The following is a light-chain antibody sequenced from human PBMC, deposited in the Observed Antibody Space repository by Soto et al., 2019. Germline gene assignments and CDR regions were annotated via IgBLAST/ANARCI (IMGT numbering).Light chain of an antibody. CDR1: QSVSNN. CDR3: QQYNNWWT. CDR2: GAS. V-gene: IGKV3-15*01. J-gene: IGKJ1*01. Sequence: EIVMTQSPATLSVSPGERATLSCRASQSVSNNLAWYQKKPGQAPRLLIYGASTRATGIPARFSGSGSGTESTLTISSLQSEDVAFYYCQQYNNWWTFGQGTRVDIK.